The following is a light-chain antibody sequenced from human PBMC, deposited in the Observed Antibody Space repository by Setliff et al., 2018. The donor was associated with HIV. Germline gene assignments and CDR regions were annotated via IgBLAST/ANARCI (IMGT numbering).Light chain of an antibody. V-gene: IGLV2-8*01. CDR1: SSDVGGYPY. CDR2: EVS. CDR3: SSYAGSNRV. Sequence: ALTQPPSASGSPGQSVTISCTGTSSDVGGYPYVSWYQQHPGKAPKLMIFEVSERPSGVPDRFSGSKSGNTASLTVSGLQAEDEADYYCSSYAGSNRVFGTGTKVTVL. J-gene: IGLJ1*01.